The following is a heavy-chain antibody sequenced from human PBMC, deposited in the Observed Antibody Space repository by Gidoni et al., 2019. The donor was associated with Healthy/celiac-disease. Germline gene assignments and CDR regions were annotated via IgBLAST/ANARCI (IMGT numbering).Heavy chain of an antibody. J-gene: IGHJ5*02. CDR2: ISSSSSYT. V-gene: IGHV3-11*05. Sequence: QVQLVESGGGLVKPGGSLRLSCAASGFTFSDYYMSWIRQAPGKGLEWVSYISSSSSYTNYADSVKGRFTISRDNAKNSLYLQMNSLRAEDTAVYYCARALVGATWCWFDPWGQGTLVTVSS. D-gene: IGHD1-26*01. CDR1: GFTFSDYY. CDR3: ARALVGATWCWFDP.